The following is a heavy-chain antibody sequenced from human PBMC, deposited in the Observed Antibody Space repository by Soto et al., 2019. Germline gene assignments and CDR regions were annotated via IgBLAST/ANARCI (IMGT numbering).Heavy chain of an antibody. D-gene: IGHD6-13*01. CDR3: ARGYSSSWYRWFDP. V-gene: IGHV4-59*01. CDR1: GGSISSYY. J-gene: IGHJ5*02. CDR2: IYYSGST. Sequence: PSETLSLTCTVSGGSISSYYWSWIRQPPGKGLEWIGYIYYSGSTNYNPSLKSRVTISVDTSKNQFSLKLSSVTAADTAVYYCARGYSSSWYRWFDPWGQGTLVTVS.